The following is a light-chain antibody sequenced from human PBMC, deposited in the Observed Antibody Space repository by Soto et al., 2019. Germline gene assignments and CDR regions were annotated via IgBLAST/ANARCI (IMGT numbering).Light chain of an antibody. J-gene: IGKJ1*01. CDR1: QSVKNK. CDR3: QQYNDWPPWT. CDR2: DAA. Sequence: EMVMTQAPSTLSASPGARATLSCRASQSVKNKLALYQQKPGHAPRLLMYDAAITPTGIPASFSGSGYGTEFTLTISSLQSEDYVVYYCQQYNDWPPWTFAPGTQVEIK. V-gene: IGKV3-15*01.